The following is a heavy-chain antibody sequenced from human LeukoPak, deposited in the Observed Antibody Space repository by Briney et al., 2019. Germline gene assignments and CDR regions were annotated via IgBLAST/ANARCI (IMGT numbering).Heavy chain of an antibody. J-gene: IGHJ4*02. Sequence: GGSLRLSCAASGFTFSSYAMHWVRQAPGKGLEWVAVISYDGSNKYYADSVKGRFTISRDSSKNTLYLQMNSLRAEDTAVYYCARDSEDIVVVPAAMGYPPDYWGQGTLVTVSS. V-gene: IGHV3-30*01. CDR1: GFTFSSYA. CDR3: ARDSEDIVVVPAAMGYPPDY. CDR2: ISYDGSNK. D-gene: IGHD2-2*01.